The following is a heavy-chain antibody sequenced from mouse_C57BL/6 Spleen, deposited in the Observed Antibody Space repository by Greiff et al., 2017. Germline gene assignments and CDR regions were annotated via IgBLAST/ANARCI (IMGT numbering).Heavy chain of an antibody. CDR3: ARSEGYDYDGYAMDY. Sequence: QVQLQQSDAELVKPGASVKISCKVSGYTFTDHTIHWMKQRPEQGLEWIGYIYPRDGSTKYNEKFKGKATLTADKYSSTAYMQRNSLTSEDSAVYFCARSEGYDYDGYAMDYWGQGTSVTVSS. J-gene: IGHJ4*01. V-gene: IGHV1-78*01. CDR1: GYTFTDHT. CDR2: IYPRDGST. D-gene: IGHD2-4*01.